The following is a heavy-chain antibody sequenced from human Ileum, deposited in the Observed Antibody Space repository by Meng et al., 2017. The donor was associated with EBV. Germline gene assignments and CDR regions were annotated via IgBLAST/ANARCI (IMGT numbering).Heavy chain of an antibody. CDR1: GHSISSTNW. V-gene: IGHV4-28*01. D-gene: IGHD3-22*01. Sequence: QVQLRESGPGLVKPSDTLSLTCAVSGHSISSTNWWGWIRQPPGKGLEWIGYIYYSGSTSYNPSLKSRVTMSVDTSKNQFSLNLNSVTAVDTAVYYCARNVPGTSAYYDWGQGTLVTVSS. CDR3: ARNVPGTSAYYD. CDR2: IYYSGST. J-gene: IGHJ4*02.